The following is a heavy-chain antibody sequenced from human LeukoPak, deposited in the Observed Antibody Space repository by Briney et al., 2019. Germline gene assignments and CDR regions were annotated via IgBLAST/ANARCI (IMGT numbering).Heavy chain of an antibody. V-gene: IGHV4-38-2*02. Sequence: SETLSLTCIVSGYSISSDYCWGWIRQAPGKGLEWIGSISHRGSPYYNPSLQSRVTMSADTPNNQFSLRLSSVTAADTAVYYCANLMGDYVDYWGQGTLVTVSS. CDR3: ANLMGDYVDY. CDR1: GYSISSDYC. CDR2: ISHRGSP. J-gene: IGHJ4*02. D-gene: IGHD2-8*01.